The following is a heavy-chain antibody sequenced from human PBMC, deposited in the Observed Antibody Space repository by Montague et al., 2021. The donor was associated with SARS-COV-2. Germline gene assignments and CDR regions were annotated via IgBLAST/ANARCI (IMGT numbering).Heavy chain of an antibody. CDR1: GFTFSSYE. CDR2: ISSSGSTI. CDR3: ASLNYYDSSGYYSGGTPDEYFQH. V-gene: IGHV3-48*03. Sequence: SLRLSCAASGFTFSSYEMNWVRQAPGKGLEWVSYISSSGSTIYYADSVKGRFTISRDSAKNSLYLQMNSLRAEETAVYYCASLNYYDSSGYYSGGTPDEYFQHWGQGTLVTVSS. D-gene: IGHD3-22*01. J-gene: IGHJ1*01.